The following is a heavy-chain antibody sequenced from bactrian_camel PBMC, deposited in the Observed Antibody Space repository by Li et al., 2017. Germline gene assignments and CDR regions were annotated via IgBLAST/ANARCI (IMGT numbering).Heavy chain of an antibody. D-gene: IGHD2*01. V-gene: IGHV3S60*01. CDR1: GVGFDAQD. J-gene: IGHJ4*01. CDR2: IRSDGRT. CDR3: AAGMWWYTY. Sequence: VQLVESGGGSVQAGGALRLSCAASGVGFDAQDMAWYRQAPGNECELVSSIRSDGRTYHADSVKGRFTISRDNAKNTLYLQMNSLKPEDSAMYYCAAGMWWYTYWGQGTQVTVS.